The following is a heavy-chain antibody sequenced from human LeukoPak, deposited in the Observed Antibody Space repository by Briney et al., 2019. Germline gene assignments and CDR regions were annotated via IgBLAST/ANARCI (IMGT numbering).Heavy chain of an antibody. J-gene: IGHJ4*02. CDR2: LSASGGTT. V-gene: IGHV3-23*01. CDR1: GFTFSSYA. CDR3: AKDRAPGIAVAGSKFGFDY. Sequence: GGSLRLSCAASGFTFSSYAMSWVRQAPGKGLEWVSALSASGGTTYYADFVKGRFTVSRDNSKNTLHLQMYNLRVEDTAVYYCAKDRAPGIAVAGSKFGFDYWGQGSLVTVSS. D-gene: IGHD6-19*01.